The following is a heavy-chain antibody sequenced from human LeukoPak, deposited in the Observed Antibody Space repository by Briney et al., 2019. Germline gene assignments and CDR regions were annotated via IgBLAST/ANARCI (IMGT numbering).Heavy chain of an antibody. V-gene: IGHV4-34*01. Sequence: SETLSLTCAVYGGSFSGYYWSWIRQPPGKGLEWIGEINHSGSTNHNPSLKSRVTISVDTSKNQFSLKLSSVTAADTAVYYCARSGGLQNFDYWGQGTLVTVSS. J-gene: IGHJ4*02. D-gene: IGHD3-16*01. CDR3: ARSGGLQNFDY. CDR2: INHSGST. CDR1: GGSFSGYY.